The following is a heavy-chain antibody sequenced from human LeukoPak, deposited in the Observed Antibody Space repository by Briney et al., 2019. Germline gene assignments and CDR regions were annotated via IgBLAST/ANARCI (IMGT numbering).Heavy chain of an antibody. CDR2: INHSGST. CDR3: ARASRLGTLAAFGYYYMDV. CDR1: GGSFSGYY. V-gene: IGHV4-34*01. J-gene: IGHJ6*03. D-gene: IGHD3-16*01. Sequence: SETLSLTCAVYGGSFSGYYWSWIRQPPGKGLEWIGEINHSGSTNYNPSLKSRATISVDTYKNQFSLKLSSVTAADTAVYYCARASRLGTLAAFGYYYMDVWGKGTTVTVS.